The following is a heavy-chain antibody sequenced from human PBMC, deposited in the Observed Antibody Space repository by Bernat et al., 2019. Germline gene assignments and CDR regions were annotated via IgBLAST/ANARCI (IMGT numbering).Heavy chain of an antibody. Sequence: QVQLVESGGGVVQPGRSLRLSCAASGFTFSRYAMHWVRQAPGKGLEWVAVISYDGSNKYYADSVKGRFTISRDNSKNTLYLQMNSLRAEDTAVYYCAREALFGPPTVTTESYAFDIWGQGTMVTVSS. V-gene: IGHV3-30*01. J-gene: IGHJ3*02. D-gene: IGHD4-17*01. CDR3: AREALFGPPTVTTESYAFDI. CDR2: ISYDGSNK. CDR1: GFTFSRYA.